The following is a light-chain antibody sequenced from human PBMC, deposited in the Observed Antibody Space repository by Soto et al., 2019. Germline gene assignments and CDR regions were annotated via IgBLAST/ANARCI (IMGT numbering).Light chain of an antibody. Sequence: EIVLTQSPGTLSLSPGERATLSCRASQSLRSSYLAWYQQKPGQAPRLLIYGASSRATGIPDRFSGSASGTDFTLTISRLEPEDFAVYYCQQYVSSPWTFGQGTKVEIK. CDR3: QQYVSSPWT. CDR2: GAS. J-gene: IGKJ1*01. V-gene: IGKV3-20*01. CDR1: QSLRSSY.